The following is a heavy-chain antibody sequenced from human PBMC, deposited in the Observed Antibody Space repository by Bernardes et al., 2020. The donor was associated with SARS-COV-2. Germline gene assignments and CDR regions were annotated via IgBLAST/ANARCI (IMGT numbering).Heavy chain of an antibody. CDR1: GYTFTSYA. V-gene: IGHV1-18*01. CDR3: AREDVDVYYGMDV. CDR2: INAYNGNT. J-gene: IGHJ6*02. Sequence: SVKVSCKASGYTFTSYAIVWVRQAPGQGLEWMGWINAYNGNTNYAQKLQGRVTMTTDTSTSTAYMELRSLRSDDTAVYYCAREDVDVYYGMDVWGQGTTVTVSS.